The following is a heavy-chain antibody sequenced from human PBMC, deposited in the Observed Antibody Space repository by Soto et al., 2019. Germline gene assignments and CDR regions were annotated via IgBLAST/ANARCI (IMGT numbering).Heavy chain of an antibody. CDR3: ARAGDSALTGTFDV. CDR1: GGSITSNNW. Sequence: PSETLSLTCAVSGGSITSNNWWSWVRQPPGKGLEWIGEIYHSRTTNYNPSLKSRVIMSVDKSKNQFSLNLYSVTAADTALYYCARAGDSALTGTFDVWGRGTMVTVSS. CDR2: IYHSRTT. D-gene: IGHD4-17*01. V-gene: IGHV4-4*02. J-gene: IGHJ3*01.